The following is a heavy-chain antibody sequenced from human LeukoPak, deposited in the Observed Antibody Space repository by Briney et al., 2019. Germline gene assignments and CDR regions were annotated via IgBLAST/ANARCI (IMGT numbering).Heavy chain of an antibody. CDR2: INQDGSEK. CDR3: TRGRYSDY. J-gene: IGHJ4*02. Sequence: PGGSLRITCAASGFKFSSYWMNWVRQAPGKGLEPVANINQDGSEKYYVDSVKGRFTISRDNAKNSLYLQMSSLRAEDTAVYYCTRGRYSDYWGQGPLVTVSS. V-gene: IGHV3-7*01. CDR1: GFKFSSYW.